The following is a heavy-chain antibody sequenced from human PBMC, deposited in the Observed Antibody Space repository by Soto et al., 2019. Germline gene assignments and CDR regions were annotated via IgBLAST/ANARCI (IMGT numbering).Heavy chain of an antibody. CDR1: GFTFSSYG. D-gene: IGHD6-6*01. CDR3: ASGGSSLNFDS. V-gene: IGHV3-30*03. J-gene: IGHJ4*02. CDR2: ISYDGSNK. Sequence: PGGSLRLSCAAPGFTFSSYGMHWVRQAPGKGLEWVAVISYDGSNKYYADSVKGRFTISRDNSKNTLYLQMNSLRAEDTAVYYCASGGSSLNFDSWGQGTLVTVSS.